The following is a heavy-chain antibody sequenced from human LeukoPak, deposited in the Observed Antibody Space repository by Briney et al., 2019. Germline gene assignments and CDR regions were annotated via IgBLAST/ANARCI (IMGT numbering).Heavy chain of an antibody. V-gene: IGHV3-48*01. CDR3: ARDRVQYSSSWYNYPAIAFDI. CDR2: IGYRNSPI. Sequence: PGGSLRLSCTASGFTLSTYSMNWVRQAPGKGLEWVSYIGYRNSPIHYADSVKGRFTISRDNAKNSLYLQMNSLRAEDTAVYYCARDRVQYSSSWYNYPAIAFDIWGQGTMVTVSS. D-gene: IGHD6-13*01. J-gene: IGHJ3*02. CDR1: GFTLSTYS.